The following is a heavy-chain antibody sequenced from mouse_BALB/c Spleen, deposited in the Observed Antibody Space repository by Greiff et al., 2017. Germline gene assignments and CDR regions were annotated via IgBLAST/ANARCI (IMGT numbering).Heavy chain of an antibody. D-gene: IGHD1-1*02. CDR2: INPSNGRT. V-gene: IGHV1S81*02. CDR1: GYTFTSYW. J-gene: IGHJ4*01. CDR3: ALYGPYYAMDY. Sequence: QVQLQQPGAELVKPGASVKLSCKASGYTFTSYWMHWVKQRPGQGLEWIGEINPSNGRTNYNEKFKSKATLTVDKSSSTAYMQLSSLTSEDSAVYYCALYGPYYAMDYWGQGTSVTVSS.